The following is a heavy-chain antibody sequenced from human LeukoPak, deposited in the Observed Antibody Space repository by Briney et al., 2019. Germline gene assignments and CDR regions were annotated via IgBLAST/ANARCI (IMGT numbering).Heavy chain of an antibody. V-gene: IGHV3-21*06. J-gene: IGHJ4*02. Sequence: SGGSLRLSCVVSGLTSTGYSMICVRQAPGEGVEGVSSICSSSDYIFYADSVKGRFTISRDNAKNSLYLQMNSLRAEYTAVYYCTRGTDSRWDFWGQGTLVTVSS. CDR2: ICSSSDYI. CDR1: GLTSTGYS. CDR3: TRGTDSRWDF. D-gene: IGHD3-22*01.